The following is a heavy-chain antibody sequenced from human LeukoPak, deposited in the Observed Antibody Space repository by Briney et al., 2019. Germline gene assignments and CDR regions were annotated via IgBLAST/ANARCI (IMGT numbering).Heavy chain of an antibody. V-gene: IGHV3-53*01. CDR1: GFTVSSNY. CDR2: IYSGGST. D-gene: IGHD3-9*01. Sequence: GGSLRLSCAASGFTVSSNYMSWVRQAPGKGLEWVSVIYSGGSTYYADSVKGRFTISRDNSKNTLYLQMNSLRAEDTAVYYCARDVYDILTGVYYGMDVWGQGTTVTVSS. CDR3: ARDVYDILTGVYYGMDV. J-gene: IGHJ6*02.